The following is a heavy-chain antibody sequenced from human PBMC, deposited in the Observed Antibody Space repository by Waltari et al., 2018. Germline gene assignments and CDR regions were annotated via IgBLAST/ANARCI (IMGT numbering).Heavy chain of an antibody. Sequence: EVQLVESGGGLVKPGGALRLSCAASGFTFSSYSMNWVRPAPGKGLEWVSSISSSSSYIYYADSVKGRFTISRDNAKNSLYLQMNSLRAEDTAVYYCARGDLPVAAAPTDVWGQGTTVTVSS. CDR2: ISSSSSYI. CDR1: GFTFSSYS. CDR3: ARGDLPVAAAPTDV. J-gene: IGHJ6*02. V-gene: IGHV3-21*01. D-gene: IGHD2-15*01.